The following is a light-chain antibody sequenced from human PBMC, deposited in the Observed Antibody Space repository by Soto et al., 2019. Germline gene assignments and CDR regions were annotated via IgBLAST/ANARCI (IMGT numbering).Light chain of an antibody. J-gene: IGLJ2*01. CDR2: EGS. CDR3: CSYAGSSIHVV. Sequence: QSVLTKPASVSGSPGQSITISCTGTSSDVGSYNLVSWYQQHPGKAPKLMIYEGSKRPSGVSNRFSGSKSGNTASLTISGLQAEDEADYYCCSYAGSSIHVVFGGGTQLTVL. CDR1: SSDVGSYNL. V-gene: IGLV2-23*01.